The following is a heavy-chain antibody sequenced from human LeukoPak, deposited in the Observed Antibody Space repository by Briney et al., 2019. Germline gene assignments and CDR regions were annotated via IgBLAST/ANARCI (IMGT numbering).Heavy chain of an antibody. CDR1: GFTFSNAW. CDR3: TTVRGAVAGYFDY. Sequence: NPGGSLRLSCSASGFTFSNAWMSWVRQAPGKGLEWVGRIKSKTHGGTTDYAAPVKGRFTISRADSHNTLYLQTTSLKPEDTAVYYCTTVRGAVAGYFDYWGQGNLVTVSP. CDR2: IKSKTHGGTT. J-gene: IGHJ4*02. D-gene: IGHD6-19*01. V-gene: IGHV3-15*01.